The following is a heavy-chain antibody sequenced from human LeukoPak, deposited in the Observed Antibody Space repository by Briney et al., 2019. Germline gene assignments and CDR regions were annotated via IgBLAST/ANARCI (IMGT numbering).Heavy chain of an antibody. V-gene: IGHV3-48*03. CDR1: GFTFSNNW. Sequence: PGGSLRLSCAASGFTFSNNWMTWVRQAPGKGLEWVSYISGSDTTTYYADSVRGRFTIFRDNAKNSLYLQMNSLRAEDTALYYCTTLGYHLDSWGQGTLVTVSS. J-gene: IGHJ5*01. CDR2: ISGSDTTT. D-gene: IGHD3-22*01. CDR3: TTLGYHLDS.